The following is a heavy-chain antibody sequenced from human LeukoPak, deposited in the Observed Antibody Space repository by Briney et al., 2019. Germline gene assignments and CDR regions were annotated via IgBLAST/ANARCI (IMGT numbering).Heavy chain of an antibody. D-gene: IGHD6-13*01. CDR1: GFTFSSYA. Sequence: GGSLRLSCAASGFTFSSYAMHWVRRAPGKGLEWVAVISYDGSNKYYADSVKGRFTISRDNSKNTLYLQMNSLRAEDTAVYYCAKTAGIAAAADFDYWGQGTLVTVSS. CDR3: AKTAGIAAAADFDY. V-gene: IGHV3-30*04. J-gene: IGHJ4*02. CDR2: ISYDGSNK.